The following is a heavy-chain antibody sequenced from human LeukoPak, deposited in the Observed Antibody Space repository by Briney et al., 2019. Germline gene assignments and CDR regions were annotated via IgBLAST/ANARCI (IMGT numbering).Heavy chain of an antibody. CDR1: SDSIYSSNYY. CDR3: ARAAYCGGDCYLFDY. D-gene: IGHD2-21*02. J-gene: IGHJ4*02. CDR2: IYYSGST. Sequence: PSETLSLTCTVSSDSIYSSNYYWGWIRQPPGKGLEWLGSIYYSGSTYYNSSLKSRVTISVDTSKNQFSLKLSSLPAADTAVYYCARAAYCGGDCYLFDYWGQGTLVTVFS. V-gene: IGHV4-39*01.